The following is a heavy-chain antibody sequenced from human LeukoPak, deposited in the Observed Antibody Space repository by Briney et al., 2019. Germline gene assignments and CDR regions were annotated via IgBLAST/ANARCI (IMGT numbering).Heavy chain of an antibody. CDR1: GYTFTGYY. CDR2: INPNSGGT. J-gene: IGHJ6*03. D-gene: IGHD2-15*01. CDR3: ARGVVAATFYYDMDV. Sequence: ASVKVSCKPSGYTFTGYYIQWVRQAPGQGLEGMGWINPNSGGTNYAPKFQGRVSMTRDTSISTAYMELSRLRSDDTAVYYCARGVVAATFYYDMDVWGKGTTVTVSS. V-gene: IGHV1-2*02.